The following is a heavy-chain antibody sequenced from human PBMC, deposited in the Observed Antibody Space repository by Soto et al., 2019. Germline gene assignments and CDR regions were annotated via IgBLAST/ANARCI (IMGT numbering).Heavy chain of an antibody. V-gene: IGHV2-70*01. Sequence: SGPTLVNPTQTLTLTCTFSGFSLSTSGMCVTWIRQPPGKALGWLALIDWDDDKYYSTSLKTRLTISKDTSKNQVVLTMTNMGPVDTATYYCARIGRTRPLAVAGTLDYYYYGMDVWGQGTTVTVSS. CDR2: IDWDDDK. CDR1: GFSLSTSGMC. J-gene: IGHJ6*02. CDR3: ARIGRTRPLAVAGTLDYYYYGMDV. D-gene: IGHD6-19*01.